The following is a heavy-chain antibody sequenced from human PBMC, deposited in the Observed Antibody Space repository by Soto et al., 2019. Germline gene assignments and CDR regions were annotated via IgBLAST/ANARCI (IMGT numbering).Heavy chain of an antibody. Sequence: QVQLVESGGGVVQPGRSLRLSCAASGFSFSISPMHWVRQAPGKGPEWVALISYDGTNKFYADSVKGRFTISRDNSKSTLYLHVDSLSPEDAAVYYCARDPKTTGGQHWAFNYFDSWGQGTLVTVSS. CDR3: ARDPKTTGGQHWAFNYFDS. V-gene: IGHV3-30-3*01. J-gene: IGHJ4*02. CDR2: ISYDGTNK. CDR1: GFSFSISP. D-gene: IGHD2-8*02.